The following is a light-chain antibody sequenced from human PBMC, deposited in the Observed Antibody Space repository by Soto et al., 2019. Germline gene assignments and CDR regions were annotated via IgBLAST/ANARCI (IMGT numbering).Light chain of an antibody. CDR1: QDIGDF. Sequence: DIPMTQSPSSLSVSVGDRVTISCQASQDIGDFLNWYQQKPGKAPKLLISDASSLETGVPSRFRGSGSGTDFTVTINSLQPEDIATYYCQQYHNLPITFGQGTRLEIK. J-gene: IGKJ5*01. V-gene: IGKV1-33*01. CDR3: QQYHNLPIT. CDR2: DAS.